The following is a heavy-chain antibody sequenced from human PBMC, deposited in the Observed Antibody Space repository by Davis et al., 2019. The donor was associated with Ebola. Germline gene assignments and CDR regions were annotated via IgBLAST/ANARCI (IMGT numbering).Heavy chain of an antibody. V-gene: IGHV3-11*01. D-gene: IGHD6-13*01. Sequence: LSLTCTVSGGSMSSYYWSWIRQAPGKGLEWVSYISSSGSTIYYADSVKGRFTISRDNAKNSLYLQMNSLRAEDTAVYYCASYSSSSHGWGQGTLVTVSS. CDR2: ISSSGSTI. CDR3: ASYSSSSHG. J-gene: IGHJ4*02. CDR1: GGSMSSYY.